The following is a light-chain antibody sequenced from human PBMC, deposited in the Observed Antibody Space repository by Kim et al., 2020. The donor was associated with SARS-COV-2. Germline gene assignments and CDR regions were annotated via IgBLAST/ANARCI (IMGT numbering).Light chain of an antibody. Sequence: ASVGNRVNIPCRADQSITNALNWYQQKPGKVPNVLVYSGSSLQGGVPSMFSGSGSGTDFTLTISSLQPEDFATYYCQQSYSLPLTFGGGTKVDIK. CDR1: QSITNA. CDR2: SGS. V-gene: IGKV1-39*01. J-gene: IGKJ4*01. CDR3: QQSYSLPLT.